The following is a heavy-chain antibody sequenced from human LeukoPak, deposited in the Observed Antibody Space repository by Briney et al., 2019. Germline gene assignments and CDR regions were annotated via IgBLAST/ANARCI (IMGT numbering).Heavy chain of an antibody. CDR1: GFTFSSYA. Sequence: PGGSLRLSCAASGFTFSSYAMSWVRQAPGKGLEWVSAISGSGGSTYYADSVKGRFTISRDNSKNTLYLQMNSLRAEDTAVYYCAKDGVQGLGELSPRYWYFDLWGRGTLVTVSS. J-gene: IGHJ2*01. V-gene: IGHV3-23*01. CDR2: ISGSGGST. D-gene: IGHD3-16*02. CDR3: AKDGVQGLGELSPRYWYFDL.